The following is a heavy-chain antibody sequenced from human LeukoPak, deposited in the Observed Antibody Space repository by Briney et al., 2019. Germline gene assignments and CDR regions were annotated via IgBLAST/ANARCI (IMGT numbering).Heavy chain of an antibody. J-gene: IGHJ3*02. V-gene: IGHV4-34*01. CDR1: GGSFSGYY. CDR2: INHSGST. Sequence: SETLSLTCAVYGGSFSGYYWSWIRQPPGKGLEWIGEINHSGSTNYNPSLRSRVTISVDTSNNQFSLRLGSVTAADTAVYHCARHCCSGPAKRVFDIWGQGTMVTVSS. CDR3: ARHCCSGPAKRVFDI. D-gene: IGHD2-15*01.